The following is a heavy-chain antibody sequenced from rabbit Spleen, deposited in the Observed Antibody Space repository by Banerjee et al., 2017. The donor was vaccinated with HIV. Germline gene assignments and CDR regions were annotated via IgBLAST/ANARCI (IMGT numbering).Heavy chain of an antibody. D-gene: IGHD2-1*01. V-gene: IGHV1S7*01. CDR1: GFDFSGYG. CDR3: VRDRANIGGDYGPYYFDL. J-gene: IGHJ4*01. Sequence: QSLEESGGGLVKPEGSLKLSCKASGFDFSGYGMSWVRQAPGKGLEWIGYIDPLFGSTYYASWVNGRFTISSHNAQNTLYLQLNSLTAADTATYFCVRDRANIGGDYGPYYFDLWGPGTLVTVS. CDR2: IDPLFGST.